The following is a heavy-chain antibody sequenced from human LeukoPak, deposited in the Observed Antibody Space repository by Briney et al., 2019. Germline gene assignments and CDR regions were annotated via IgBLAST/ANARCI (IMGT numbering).Heavy chain of an antibody. J-gene: IGHJ4*02. CDR2: TSGSGGSS. V-gene: IGHV3-23*01. CDR1: GFTFSSYA. D-gene: IGHD5-18*01. CDR3: AKAGYSYGIPFFDY. Sequence: GGSLRLSCAASGFTFSSYAMIWVRQAPGKGLEWVSTTSGSGGSSYYADSVKGRFTIPRDNSKNTLYLQMNSLRAEDTAVYYCAKAGYSYGIPFFDYWGQGTLVTVSS.